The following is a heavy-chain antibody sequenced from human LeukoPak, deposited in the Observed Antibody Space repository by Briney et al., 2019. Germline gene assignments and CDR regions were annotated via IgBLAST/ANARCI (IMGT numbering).Heavy chain of an antibody. V-gene: IGHV3-30-3*01. CDR1: GFTFSSYA. Sequence: PGRSLRLSCAASGFTFSSYAMHWVRQAPGKGLEWVAVISYDGSNKYYADSVKGRFTISRDNSKNTLYLQMNSLRAEDTAVYYCARAGGEYQLVYSSGVDYWGQGTLVTVSS. CDR3: ARAGGEYQLVYSSGVDY. CDR2: ISYDGSNK. J-gene: IGHJ4*02. D-gene: IGHD2-2*02.